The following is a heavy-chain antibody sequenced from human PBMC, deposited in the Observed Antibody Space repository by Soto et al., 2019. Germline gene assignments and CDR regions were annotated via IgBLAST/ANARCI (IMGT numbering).Heavy chain of an antibody. D-gene: IGHD1-26*01. J-gene: IGHJ4*02. Sequence: QVQLVQSGAEVKKPGSSVKVSCKASGCTFSSYAISWVRQAPGQGLEWMGGIIPIFGTANDAQKFQGRVTITADESTSAAYMELGSLRAKETAVSYCALEADIVGANTVSYCGQGTLVTVSS. CDR2: IIPIFGTA. CDR3: ALEADIVGANTVSY. CDR1: GCTFSSYA. V-gene: IGHV1-69*01.